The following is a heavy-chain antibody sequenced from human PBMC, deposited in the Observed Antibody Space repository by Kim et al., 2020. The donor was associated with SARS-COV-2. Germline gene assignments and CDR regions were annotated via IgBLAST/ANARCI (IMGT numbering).Heavy chain of an antibody. CDR1: GYTFTGYY. CDR2: INPNSGGT. CDR3: AREARIYYDSSGYAYHYYYGMDV. J-gene: IGHJ6*02. Sequence: ASVKVSCKASGYTFTGYYMHWVRQAPGQGLEWMGWINPNSGGTNYAQKFQGWVTMTRDTSISTAYMELSRLRSDDTAVYYCAREARIYYDSSGYAYHYYYGMDVWGQGTTVTVSS. D-gene: IGHD3-22*01. V-gene: IGHV1-2*04.